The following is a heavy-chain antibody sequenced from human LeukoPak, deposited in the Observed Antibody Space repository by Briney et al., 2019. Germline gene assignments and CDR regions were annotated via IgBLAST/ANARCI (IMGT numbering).Heavy chain of an antibody. CDR2: VNSNGVST. Sequence: GGSLRLSCSASGFTFSSYALHWVRQAPGKGLEYVSCVNSNGVSTNYADSVKGRITTSRDNSNNTLHLQMSSLRGEDTAVYYCVKDRDRNLARVNFDYWGQGTLVTVSS. V-gene: IGHV3-64D*06. CDR3: VKDRDRNLARVNFDY. D-gene: IGHD5-24*01. CDR1: GFTFSSYA. J-gene: IGHJ4*02.